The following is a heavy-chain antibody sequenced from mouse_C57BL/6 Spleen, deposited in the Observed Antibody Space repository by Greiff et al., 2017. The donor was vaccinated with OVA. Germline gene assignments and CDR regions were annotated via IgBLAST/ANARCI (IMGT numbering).Heavy chain of an antibody. Sequence: EVQLQQSGTVLVRPGASVTLSCKTSGYTFTSYWMHWVKQRPVHGLEWIGAIYPGTSDTSYNQKFKGKAKLTAVTSASTAYMVLSSLTNDDSAVYYCTNDYEGDYWGQGTTLTVSS. J-gene: IGHJ2*01. CDR2: IYPGTSDT. D-gene: IGHD2-4*01. CDR3: TNDYEGDY. CDR1: GYTFTSYW. V-gene: IGHV1-5*01.